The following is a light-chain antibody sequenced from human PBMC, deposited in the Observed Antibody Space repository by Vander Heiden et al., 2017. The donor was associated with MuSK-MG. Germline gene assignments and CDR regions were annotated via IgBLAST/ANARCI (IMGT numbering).Light chain of an antibody. J-gene: IGLJ2*01. Sequence: SCVLTQPPPLSVAPGTTATITCWGDKIGNTTVKCYHQKPCQAPVLAIDYDTDRPSGVPERFSGSKSASTATLSISGVEVGDEADDYCQVWDRDSGHVVFGGGTKLTVL. V-gene: IGLV3-21*04. CDR1: KIGNTT. CDR2: YDT. CDR3: QVWDRDSGHVV.